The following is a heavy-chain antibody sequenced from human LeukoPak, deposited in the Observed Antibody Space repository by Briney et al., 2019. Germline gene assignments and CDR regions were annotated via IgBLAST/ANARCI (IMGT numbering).Heavy chain of an antibody. Sequence: SVKVSCKASGYTFASYDINWVRQATGQGLEWMGWMNPNSGNTGYAQKFQGRVTMTRNTSISTAYMELSSLRSEDTAVYYCARSSVDTAMVALVHWFDPWGQGTLVTVSS. CDR2: MNPNSGNT. V-gene: IGHV1-8*01. CDR3: ARSSVDTAMVALVHWFDP. J-gene: IGHJ5*02. D-gene: IGHD5-18*01. CDR1: GYTFASYD.